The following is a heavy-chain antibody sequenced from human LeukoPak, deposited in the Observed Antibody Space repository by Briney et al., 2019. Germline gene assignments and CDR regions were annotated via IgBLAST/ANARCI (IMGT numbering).Heavy chain of an antibody. V-gene: IGHV3-64*01. Sequence: GGSLRLSCAASGFTFSSYAMHWVRQAPGKGLEYVSAISSNGGSTYYANSVKGRFTISRDNSKNTLYLQMGSLRAEGMAVYYCARERDYYFDYWGQGTLVTVSS. CDR2: ISSNGGST. D-gene: IGHD3/OR15-3a*01. J-gene: IGHJ4*02. CDR3: ARERDYYFDY. CDR1: GFTFSSYA.